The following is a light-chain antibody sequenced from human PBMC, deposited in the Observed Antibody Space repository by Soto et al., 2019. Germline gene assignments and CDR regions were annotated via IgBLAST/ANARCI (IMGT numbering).Light chain of an antibody. CDR2: EAS. Sequence: DIQMTQSPSSLSASVGDRVTITCQASQDINKDLNWYQQKPGRAPKLLIYEASNLQTGVSSRFSGTGSRTYFIFTISSLQHEDTATYYCQQYYSLPYTFGQGTKVDIK. J-gene: IGKJ2*01. CDR1: QDINKD. V-gene: IGKV1-33*01. CDR3: QQYYSLPYT.